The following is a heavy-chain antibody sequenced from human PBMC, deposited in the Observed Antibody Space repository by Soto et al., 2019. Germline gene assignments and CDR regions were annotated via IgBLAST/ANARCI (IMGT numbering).Heavy chain of an antibody. J-gene: IGHJ6*02. V-gene: IGHV3-30*18. CDR3: AKEHITMVRGVITHYYYYGMDV. Sequence: GGSLRLSCAASGFTFSSYGMHWVRQAPGKGLEWVAVISYDGSNKYYADSVKGRFTISRDNSKNTLYLQMNSLRAEDTAVYYCAKEHITMVRGVITHYYYYGMDVWGQGTTVTVSS. D-gene: IGHD3-10*01. CDR1: GFTFSSYG. CDR2: ISYDGSNK.